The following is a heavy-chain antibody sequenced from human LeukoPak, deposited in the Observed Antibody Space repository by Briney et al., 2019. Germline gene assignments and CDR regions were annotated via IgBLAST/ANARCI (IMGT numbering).Heavy chain of an antibody. D-gene: IGHD6-6*01. V-gene: IGHV4-59*01. J-gene: IGHJ4*02. CDR3: AQGSYYFDY. CDR2: IYNSGTT. CDR1: GGSMTFYY. Sequence: SETLSLTCTVSGGSMTFYYWSFIRQPAGKGLEWIGYIYNSGTTKYNPSLKSRVTISGDTSKNQFSLKLSSVTAADTAVYYCAQGSYYFDYWGQGTLVTVSS.